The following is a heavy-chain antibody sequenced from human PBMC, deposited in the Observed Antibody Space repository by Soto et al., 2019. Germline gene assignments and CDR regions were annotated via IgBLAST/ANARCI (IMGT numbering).Heavy chain of an antibody. CDR3: ARDRAAAGNYYYYYGMDV. CDR1: GGSISSYY. CDR2: IYYSGST. D-gene: IGHD6-13*01. V-gene: IGHV4-59*01. Sequence: WETLSLTCTVSGGSISSYYWSWIRQPPGKGLEWIGYIYYSGSTNYNPSLKSRVTISVGTSKNQFSLKLSSVTAADTAVYYCARDRAAAGNYYYYYGMDVWGQGTTVTVSS. J-gene: IGHJ6*02.